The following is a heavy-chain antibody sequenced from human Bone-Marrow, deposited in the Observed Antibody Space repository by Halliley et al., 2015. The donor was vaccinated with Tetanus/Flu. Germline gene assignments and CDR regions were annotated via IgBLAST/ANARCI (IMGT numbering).Heavy chain of an antibody. CDR2: ISSSSRSI. CDR3: TRDSNSVGFPIVF. Sequence: VSSISSSSRSIYYAESVKGRFTISRDNARNSLNLQMDNLRGEYTALYYCTRDSNSVGFPIVFLGLGTLVTVSS. D-gene: IGHD1-26*01. J-gene: IGHJ4*02. V-gene: IGHV3-21*01.